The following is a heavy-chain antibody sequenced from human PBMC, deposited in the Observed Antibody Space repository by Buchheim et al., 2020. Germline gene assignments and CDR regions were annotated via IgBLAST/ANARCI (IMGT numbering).Heavy chain of an antibody. Sequence: QVQLVQSGAEVKKPGSSVKVSCTASGGSFSSYAISWVRPAPGQGLEWMGGILPIFGTANYAPKFQGRVTITADASTTTAYMELSSLRSEDTAVYYCAGDEILFWGSYRSGWFDPWGQGTL. CDR3: AGDEILFWGSYRSGWFDP. J-gene: IGHJ5*02. CDR1: GGSFSSYA. CDR2: ILPIFGTA. D-gene: IGHD3-16*02. V-gene: IGHV1-69*01.